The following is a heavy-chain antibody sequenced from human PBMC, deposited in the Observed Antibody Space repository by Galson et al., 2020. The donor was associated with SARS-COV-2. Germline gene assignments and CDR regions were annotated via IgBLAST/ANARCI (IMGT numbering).Heavy chain of an antibody. Sequence: GESPKISCAASGFTFTNAWKSWVRQAPGKGLGWVGRIKSRTDAGRADHAAAVKGRFTVSRYDWTNTLFLQMNSLKTADTAVYYCTSMTTLVVRDPAYYWGQGTLVTDSS. CDR3: TSMTTLVVRDPAYY. D-gene: IGHD2-2*01. J-gene: IGHJ4*02. CDR2: IKSRTDAGRA. CDR1: GFTFTNAW. V-gene: IGHV3-15*05.